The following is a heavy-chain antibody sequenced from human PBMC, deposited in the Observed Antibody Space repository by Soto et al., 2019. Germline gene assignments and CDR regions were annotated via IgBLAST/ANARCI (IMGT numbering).Heavy chain of an antibody. CDR3: ARGSMLIEY. V-gene: IGHV4-4*07. J-gene: IGHJ4*02. CDR2: IFPSGIN. D-gene: IGHD2-8*01. CDR1: GASLTNYY. Sequence: SETLSLTCTVSGASLTNYYWSWIRQPAGKGLEWIGRIFPSGINNHNPSLKSRVTMSVDTSKNQFSLNLSSVTAADTAVYYCARGSMLIEYWGQGTLVTVSS.